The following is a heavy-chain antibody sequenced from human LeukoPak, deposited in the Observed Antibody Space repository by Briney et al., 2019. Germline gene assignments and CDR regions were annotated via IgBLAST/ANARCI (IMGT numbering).Heavy chain of an antibody. V-gene: IGHV1-8*03. J-gene: IGHJ6*03. Sequence: ASVKVSCKASGYTFTSYDINWVRQATGQGLEWMGWMNPNSGNTGYAQKFQGRVTITRNTSISTVYMELSSLRSEDTAVYYCARGPYCSSTSCYMGLGYYMDVWGKGTTVTVSS. CDR3: ARGPYCSSTSCYMGLGYYMDV. D-gene: IGHD2-2*02. CDR1: GYTFTSYD. CDR2: MNPNSGNT.